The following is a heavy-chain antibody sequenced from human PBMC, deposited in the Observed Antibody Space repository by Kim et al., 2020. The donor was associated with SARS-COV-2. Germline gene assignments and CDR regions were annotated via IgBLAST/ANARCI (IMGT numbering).Heavy chain of an antibody. CDR3: ARVSQAVAGFYYDYYG. V-gene: IGHV4-30-4*01. Sequence: SETLSLTCTVSGGSISSGDNYWSWIRHPPGKGLEWIGYTYFSGSTYYNPSLKSRVTISVDTSKNQFSLKLSSVTAADTAVYYGARVSQAVAGFYYDYYG. CDR2: TYFSGST. D-gene: IGHD6-19*01. CDR1: GGSISSGDNY. J-gene: IGHJ6*01.